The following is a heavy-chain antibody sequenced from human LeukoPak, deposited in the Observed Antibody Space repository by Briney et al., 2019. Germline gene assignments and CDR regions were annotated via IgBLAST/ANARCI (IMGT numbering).Heavy chain of an antibody. V-gene: IGHV1-46*01. CDR3: ARESGSYLGNDY. CDR2: INPSGGST. D-gene: IGHD1-26*01. CDR1: GYTFTSYY. Sequence: GASVKVSCKASGYTFTSYYMHWVRQAPGQGLEWMGIINPSGGSTSYAQKFQGRVTITRDMSTSTVYMELSSLRSEDTAVYYCARESGSYLGNDYWGQGTLVTVSS. J-gene: IGHJ4*02.